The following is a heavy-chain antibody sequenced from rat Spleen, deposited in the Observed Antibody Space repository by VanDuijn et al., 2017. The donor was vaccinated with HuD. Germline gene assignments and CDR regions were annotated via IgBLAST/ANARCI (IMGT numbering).Heavy chain of an antibody. CDR2: ISSGGNT. CDR3: TRDHSYWGNYYPGGFAY. CDR1: GFSLTSYN. J-gene: IGHJ3*01. V-gene: IGHV2-6*01. Sequence: QVQLKESGPGLVQPSQTLSLTCTVAGFSLTSYNVHWVRQPPGKGLEWIAAISSGGNTYYNSALKSRLSISRDTSKSQVFLKMNSLQTEDTAIYFCTRDHSYWGNYYPGGFAYWGQGTLVTVSS. D-gene: IGHD1-12*02.